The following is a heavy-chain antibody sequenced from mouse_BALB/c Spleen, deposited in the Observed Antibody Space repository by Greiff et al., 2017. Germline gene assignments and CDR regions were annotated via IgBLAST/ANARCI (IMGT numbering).Heavy chain of an antibody. D-gene: IGHD2-4*01. CDR3: AREDYDLGFAY. CDR2: ISYDGSN. CDR1: GYSITSGYY. J-gene: IGHJ3*01. V-gene: IGHV3-6*02. Sequence: EVQRVESGPGLVKPSQSLSLTCSVTGYSITSGYYWNWIRQFPGNKLEWMGYISYDGSNNYNPSLKNRISITRDTSKNQFFLKLNSVTTEDTATYYCAREDYDLGFAYWGQGTLVTVSA.